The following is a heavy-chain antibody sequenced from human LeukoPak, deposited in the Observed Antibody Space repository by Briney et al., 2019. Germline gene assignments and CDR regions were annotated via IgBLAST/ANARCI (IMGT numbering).Heavy chain of an antibody. CDR3: ASSIGYSYGPYYYYYGMDV. J-gene: IGHJ6*02. CDR1: GYTFTSYD. D-gene: IGHD5-18*01. Sequence: ASVKVSCKASGYTFTSYDINWVRQATGQGHEWMGWMNPNSGNTGYAQKFQGRVTMTRNTSISTAYMELSSLRSEDTAVYYCASSIGYSYGPYYYYYGMDVWGQGTTVTVSS. V-gene: IGHV1-8*01. CDR2: MNPNSGNT.